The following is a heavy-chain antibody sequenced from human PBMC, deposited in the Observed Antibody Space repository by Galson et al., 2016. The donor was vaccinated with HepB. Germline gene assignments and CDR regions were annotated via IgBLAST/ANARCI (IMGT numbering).Heavy chain of an antibody. V-gene: IGHV3-23*01. CDR3: SKRPTWRIAIPVDYFDY. Sequence: SLRLSCAASGFTFSTYAMSWVRQAPGKRLEWVSGISGSAYSGVTYYADSVRGRFTISRDDSKNTLYLLMNSLTAEDTAVYYCSKRPTWRIAIPVDYFDYWGQGTMVTVSS. D-gene: IGHD6-13*01. J-gene: IGHJ4*02. CDR2: ISGSAYSGVT. CDR1: GFTFSTYA.